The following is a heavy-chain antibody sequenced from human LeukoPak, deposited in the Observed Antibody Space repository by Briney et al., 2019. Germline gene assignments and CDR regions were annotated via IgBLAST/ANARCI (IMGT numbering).Heavy chain of an antibody. D-gene: IGHD1-26*01. V-gene: IGHV3-66*01. CDR1: GFTVSSNY. CDR2: IYSGGST. CDR3: ARDSGFKSYYYGMDV. Sequence: GGSLRLSCAASGFTVSSNYMSWVRQAPGKGLEWVSVIYSGGSTYYADSAKGRFTISRDNSKNTLYLQMNSLRAEDTAVYYCARDSGFKSYYYGMDVWGQGTTVTVSS. J-gene: IGHJ6*02.